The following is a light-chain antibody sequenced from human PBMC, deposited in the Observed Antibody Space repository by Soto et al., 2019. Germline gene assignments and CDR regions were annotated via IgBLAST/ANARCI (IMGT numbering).Light chain of an antibody. J-gene: IGKJ5*01. V-gene: IGKV3-15*01. CDR1: QSVSSH. CDR2: DAS. Sequence: EIVMTQSPATLSVSPGEGATVSCRASQSVSSHLAWYQHKPGQAPRLLFYDASTRATGIPARFSGSGSGTDFTLTISRLEPEDFAVYYCQQYGSSPPITFGQGTRLEIK. CDR3: QQYGSSPPIT.